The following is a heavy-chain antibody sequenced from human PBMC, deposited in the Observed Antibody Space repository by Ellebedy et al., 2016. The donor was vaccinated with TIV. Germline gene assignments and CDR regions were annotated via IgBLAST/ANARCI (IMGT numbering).Heavy chain of an antibody. CDR2: IKHDGSEK. V-gene: IGHV3-7*01. Sequence: GGSLRLXXAASGFTFSTYWMSWVRQAPGKGLEWVATIKHDGSEKYFVDSVKGRFTISRDNAKNSLCLQMNSLRAEDTAVYYCARDKSSGSTYGSHFDYWGQGTLVTVSS. J-gene: IGHJ4*02. CDR3: ARDKSSGSTYGSHFDY. D-gene: IGHD5-18*01. CDR1: GFTFSTYW.